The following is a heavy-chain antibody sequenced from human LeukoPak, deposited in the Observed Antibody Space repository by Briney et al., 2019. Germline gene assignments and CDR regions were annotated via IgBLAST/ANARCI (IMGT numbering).Heavy chain of an antibody. Sequence: SETLSLTCTVSGGSISSYYWSWIRQPPGKGLEWIGYIYYSGSTNYNPSLKSRVTISVDTSKNQFSLKLSSVTAADTAVYYCARFYDSSGFDAFDIWGQGTMATVSS. J-gene: IGHJ3*02. CDR1: GGSISSYY. D-gene: IGHD3-22*01. CDR3: ARFYDSSGFDAFDI. CDR2: IYYSGST. V-gene: IGHV4-59*01.